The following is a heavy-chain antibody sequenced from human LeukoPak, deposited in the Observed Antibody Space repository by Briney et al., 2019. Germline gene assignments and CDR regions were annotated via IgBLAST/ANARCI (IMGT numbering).Heavy chain of an antibody. D-gene: IGHD3-3*01. CDR2: IRQDGSER. CDR1: GFSFSIYS. V-gene: IGHV3-7*05. CDR3: ARGGVVTISY. J-gene: IGHJ4*02. Sequence: PGGSPRLSCAASGFSFSIYSMSWVRQAPGKGLEWVANIRQDGSERYYVDSVKGRFTISRDNAKNSLYLQMNGLRAEDTAVYYCARGGVVTISYWGQGTLVTVSS.